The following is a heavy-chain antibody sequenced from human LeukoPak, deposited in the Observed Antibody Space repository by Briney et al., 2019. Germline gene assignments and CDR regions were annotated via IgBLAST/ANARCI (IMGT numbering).Heavy chain of an antibody. D-gene: IGHD2-2*02. CDR3: ARGGYCSSTSCYKGRRWFDP. Sequence: PSETLSLTCTVSGGSISSSSYYWGWIRQPPGKGLEWIGSMYYSGSTYYNPSLKSRVTISGDTSKNQFSLKLSSVTAADTAVYYCARGGYCSSTSCYKGRRWFDPWGQRTLVTVSS. J-gene: IGHJ5*02. CDR2: MYYSGST. CDR1: GGSISSSSYY. V-gene: IGHV4-39*01.